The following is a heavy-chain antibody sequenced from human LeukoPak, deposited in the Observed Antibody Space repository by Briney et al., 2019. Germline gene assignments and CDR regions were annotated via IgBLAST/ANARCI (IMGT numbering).Heavy chain of an antibody. CDR3: ARVDYDFWSGYSNDALDI. CDR1: GFTFSSYA. J-gene: IGHJ3*02. Sequence: GGSLRLSCAASGFTFSSYAMSWVRQAPGKGLEYVSAISSNGGSTYYANSVKGRFTISRDNSKNTLYLQMGSLRAEDMAVYYCARVDYDFWSGYSNDALDIWGQGTMVTVSS. CDR2: ISSNGGST. V-gene: IGHV3-64*01. D-gene: IGHD3-3*01.